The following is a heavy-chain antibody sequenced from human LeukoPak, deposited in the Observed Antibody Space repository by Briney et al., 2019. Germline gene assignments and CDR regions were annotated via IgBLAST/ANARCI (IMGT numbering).Heavy chain of an antibody. J-gene: IGHJ4*02. CDR3: ARSGDTISGYHSDF. CDR1: GVSIQSYW. D-gene: IGHD6-25*01. Sequence: PAETLSLTCDVSGVSIQSYWWSWVRKPAGKGLEWIGRIYTTGRTNYSPSFQSRVTMSIDVSSNQFSLTLRSVTAADTAVYYCARSGDTISGYHSDFWGQGAPVTVSS. V-gene: IGHV4-4*07. CDR2: IYTTGRT.